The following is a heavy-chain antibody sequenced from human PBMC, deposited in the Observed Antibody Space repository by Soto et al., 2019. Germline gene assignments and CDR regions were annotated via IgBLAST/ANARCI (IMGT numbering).Heavy chain of an antibody. CDR2: IDPSDSYT. Sequence: PGESLKISCKGSGYSFTSYWISWVRQMPGKGLEWMGRIDPSDSYTNYSPSFQGHVTISADKSISTAYLQWSSLKASDTAMYYCARHVVVVPAAIQNYYYGMDVWGPGTTVTVSS. CDR1: GYSFTSYW. J-gene: IGHJ6*02. CDR3: ARHVVVVPAAIQNYYYGMDV. D-gene: IGHD2-2*02. V-gene: IGHV5-10-1*01.